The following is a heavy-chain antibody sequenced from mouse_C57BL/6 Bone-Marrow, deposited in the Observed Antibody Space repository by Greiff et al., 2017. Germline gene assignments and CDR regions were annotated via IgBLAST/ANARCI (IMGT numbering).Heavy chain of an antibody. D-gene: IGHD1-1*01. J-gene: IGHJ1*03. V-gene: IGHV1-54*01. CDR2: INPGSGGT. CDR1: GYAFTNYL. Sequence: QVQLQQSGAELVRPGTSVKVSCKASGYAFTNYLIEWVKQRPGQGLEWIGVINPGSGGTNYNEKFKGKATLTADKSSSTAYMQLSSLTSEDSAVXFCATYDYGSSGYFDVWGTGTTVTVSS. CDR3: ATYDYGSSGYFDV.